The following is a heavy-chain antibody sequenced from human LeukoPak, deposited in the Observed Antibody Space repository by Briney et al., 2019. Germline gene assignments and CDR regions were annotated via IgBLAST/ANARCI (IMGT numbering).Heavy chain of an antibody. Sequence: SVKVSCKTSGYSENFYGITWVRQVAGQGLEWMGGIIPIFGTANYAQKFQGRVTITADESTSTAYMELSSLRSEDTAVYYCARDAGSPSHSGFQDWGQGTLVTVSS. V-gene: IGHV1-69*13. J-gene: IGHJ4*02. CDR3: ARDAGSPSHSGFQD. CDR1: GYSENFYG. D-gene: IGHD5-12*01. CDR2: IIPIFGTA.